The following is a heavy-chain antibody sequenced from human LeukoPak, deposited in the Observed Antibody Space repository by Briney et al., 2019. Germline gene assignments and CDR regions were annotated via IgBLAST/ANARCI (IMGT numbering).Heavy chain of an antibody. Sequence: PSGTLSLTCTVSGDSINSLDLWSWVRQPPGKGLEWIGSIYYSGSTYYNPSLKSRVTISVDTSKNQFSLKLSSVTAADTAVYYCASPYYDFWSGYPTEDYWGQGTLVTVSS. CDR2: IYYSGST. CDR1: GDSINSLDL. CDR3: ASPYYDFWSGYPTEDY. D-gene: IGHD3-3*01. V-gene: IGHV4-39*01. J-gene: IGHJ4*02.